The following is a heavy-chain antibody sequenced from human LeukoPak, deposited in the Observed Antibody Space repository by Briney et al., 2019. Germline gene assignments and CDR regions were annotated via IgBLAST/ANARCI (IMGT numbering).Heavy chain of an antibody. D-gene: IGHD4/OR15-4a*01. V-gene: IGHV4-59*01. J-gene: IGHJ6*02. Sequence: SETLSLTCTVSGGSISHYYWSWIRQRPGKGLEWLGYIYYSGTTNYNPSLKSRVTISVDTSKNQFSLKLNSVTAADTAVYYCAREDPQTRVPEGMDVWGQGTTVTVSS. CDR1: GGSISHYY. CDR3: AREDPQTRVPEGMDV. CDR2: IYYSGTT.